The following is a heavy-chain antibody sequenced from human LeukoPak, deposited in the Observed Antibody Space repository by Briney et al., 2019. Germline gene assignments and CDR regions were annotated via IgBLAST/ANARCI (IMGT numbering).Heavy chain of an antibody. J-gene: IGHJ5*02. CDR3: AKGIGRQWLVPHWFDP. CDR1: GFTFSSYG. D-gene: IGHD6-19*01. V-gene: IGHV3-30*02. Sequence: GGSLRLSCAASGFTFSSYGMHWVRQAPGKGLEWVAFIRYDGSNKYYADSVKGRFTISRDNSKSTLYLQMNSLRAEDTAVYYCAKGIGRQWLVPHWFDPWGQGTLVTVSS. CDR2: IRYDGSNK.